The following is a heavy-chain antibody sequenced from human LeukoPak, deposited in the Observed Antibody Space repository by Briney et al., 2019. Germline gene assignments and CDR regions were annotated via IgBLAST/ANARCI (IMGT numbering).Heavy chain of an antibody. V-gene: IGHV4-39*01. Sequence: SETLSLTCAVSGGSVRSTSDYWGWIRQTPGKEMEWLGTIYYTGSTSYNPSLKSRLTISVGTSKNQFSLRLASVTAADTAVYYCARHRVGGISRPWGSWGQGILITVSS. CDR1: GGSVRSTSDY. J-gene: IGHJ4*02. CDR2: IYYTGST. CDR3: ARHRVGGISRPWGS. D-gene: IGHD3-16*01.